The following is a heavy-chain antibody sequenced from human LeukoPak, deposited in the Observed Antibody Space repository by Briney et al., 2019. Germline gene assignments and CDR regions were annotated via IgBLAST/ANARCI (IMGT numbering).Heavy chain of an antibody. CDR3: ARDRPGGSSLDY. V-gene: IGHV4-59*01. J-gene: IGHJ4*02. D-gene: IGHD6-13*01. CDR1: GFTFSSNG. CDR2: IYYTGST. Sequence: GSLRLSCAASGFTFSSNGMNWVRQAPGKGLEWIGYIYYTGSTNYNPSLKSRVTISVDTSKNQFSLKLSSVTAADTAVYYCARDRPGGSSLDYWGQGTLVTVSS.